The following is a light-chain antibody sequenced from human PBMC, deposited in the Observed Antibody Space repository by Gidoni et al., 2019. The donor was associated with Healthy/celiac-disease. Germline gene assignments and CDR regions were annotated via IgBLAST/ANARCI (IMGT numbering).Light chain of an antibody. CDR1: QSISSY. CDR3: QQSYSTPPYT. V-gene: IGKV1-39*01. CDR2: AAS. Sequence: DIQMTQSPSSLSASVGDRVTITCRASQSISSYLNWYQQKPGKAPKLLIYAASSLQSGVPSRFSVSGSGTDFTLTISSLQPEDFATYYCQQSYSTPPYTFGQRTKLEIK. J-gene: IGKJ2*01.